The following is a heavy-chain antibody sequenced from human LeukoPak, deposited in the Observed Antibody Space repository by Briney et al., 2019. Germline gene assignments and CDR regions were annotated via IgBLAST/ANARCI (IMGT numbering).Heavy chain of an antibody. CDR1: GYSISSGYY. CDR3: AKSGGYGLIDY. CDR2: IYHSGTI. Sequence: SETLSLTCTVSGYSISSGYYWGWIRQPPGKGLEWIGSIYHSGTIYYNPSLKSRVTISIDTSKNQVSLKMSSVTAADTAVYYCAKSGGYGLIDYWGQGTLVTVSS. V-gene: IGHV4-38-2*02. D-gene: IGHD6-25*01. J-gene: IGHJ4*01.